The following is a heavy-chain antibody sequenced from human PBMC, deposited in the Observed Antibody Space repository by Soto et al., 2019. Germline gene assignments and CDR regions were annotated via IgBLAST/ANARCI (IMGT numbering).Heavy chain of an antibody. D-gene: IGHD6-6*01. CDR1: GGSISGSPSY. J-gene: IGHJ4*02. Sequence: QLQLQESGPGLVKPSETLSLTCTVSGGSISGSPSYWGSIRQPPGKGLEWIGNVYYIGNTYYSPSLKTRVTISVDTSKNQFSLKLTSVTAADTALYYCAGQIYSSSGYYFDYWGQGTLVTVSS. V-gene: IGHV4-39*01. CDR2: VYYIGNT. CDR3: AGQIYSSSGYYFDY.